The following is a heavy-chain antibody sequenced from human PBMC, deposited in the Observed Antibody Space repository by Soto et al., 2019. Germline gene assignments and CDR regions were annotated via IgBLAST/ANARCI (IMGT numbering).Heavy chain of an antibody. Sequence: QVQLVQSGAEVKEPGASVKVSCKASGYTFTEYAIHWVRQAPGQRLEWMGWINAGDGSTRYSKKFQGRVTITRDTSASTVYVELSSLRSEDTAMYYCVRQTPLEGFDYWGQGTLVTVSS. J-gene: IGHJ4*02. CDR3: VRQTPLEGFDY. V-gene: IGHV1-3*01. CDR1: GYTFTEYA. CDR2: INAGDGST.